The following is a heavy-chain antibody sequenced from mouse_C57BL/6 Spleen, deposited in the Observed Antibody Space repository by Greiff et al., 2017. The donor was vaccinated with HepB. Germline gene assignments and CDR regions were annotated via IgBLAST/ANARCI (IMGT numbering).Heavy chain of an antibody. D-gene: IGHD1-1*02. Sequence: EVKLVESGGDLVKPGGSLKLSCAASGFTFSSYGMSWVRQTPDKRLEWVATISSGGSYTYYPDSVKGRFTISRDNAKNTLYLQMSSLKSEDTAMYYCARREVGPFDDWGQGTTLTVSS. CDR2: ISSGGSYT. J-gene: IGHJ2*01. CDR1: GFTFSSYG. V-gene: IGHV5-6*02. CDR3: ARREVGPFDD.